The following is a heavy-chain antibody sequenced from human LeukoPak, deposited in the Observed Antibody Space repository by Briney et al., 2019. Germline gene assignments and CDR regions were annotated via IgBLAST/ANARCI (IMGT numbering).Heavy chain of an antibody. V-gene: IGHV4-59*01. J-gene: IGHJ6*03. CDR3: ARVVSSSWDYYYYMDV. D-gene: IGHD6-13*01. CDR2: IYYSGST. CDR1: GGSISSYY. Sequence: KPSETLSLTCSVSGGSISSYYWSWIRQPPGKGLEWIGYIYYSGSTNYNPSLKSRVTISVDTSKNHFSLKLYSVTAADTAVYYCARVVSSSWDYYYYMDVWGKGTTVTISS.